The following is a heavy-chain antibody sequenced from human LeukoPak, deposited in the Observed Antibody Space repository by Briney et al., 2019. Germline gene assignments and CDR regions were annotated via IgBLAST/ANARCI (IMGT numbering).Heavy chain of an antibody. V-gene: IGHV3-21*01. J-gene: IGHJ4*02. Sequence: GGSLRLSCAASGFTFSSYSMNWVRQAPGKGLEWVSSISSSSSYIYYADSVKGRFTISRDNAKNSLYLQMNSLRAEDTAVYYCARGGSYGRTFDYWGQGTLVTVSS. CDR1: GFTFSSYS. D-gene: IGHD1-26*01. CDR3: ARGGSYGRTFDY. CDR2: ISSSSSYI.